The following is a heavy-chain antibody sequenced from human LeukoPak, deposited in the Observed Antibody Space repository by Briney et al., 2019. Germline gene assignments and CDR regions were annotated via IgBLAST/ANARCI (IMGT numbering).Heavy chain of an antibody. Sequence: SETLSLTCTVSGGSISSGSYYWSWIRQPAGKGLEWIGRIYTTGSTNYNPSLKSRVTISVDTSKNQFSLKLSSVTAADTAVYYCARALVRGKLLDYWGQGTLVTVSS. V-gene: IGHV4-61*02. CDR1: GGSISSGSYY. CDR3: ARALVRGKLLDY. J-gene: IGHJ4*02. D-gene: IGHD3-10*01. CDR2: IYTTGST.